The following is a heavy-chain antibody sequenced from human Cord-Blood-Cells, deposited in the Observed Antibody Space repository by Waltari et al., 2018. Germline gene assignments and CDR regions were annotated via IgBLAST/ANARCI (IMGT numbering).Heavy chain of an antibody. CDR3: ARMGRYSGSYFDY. J-gene: IGHJ4*02. CDR1: GYPFTGHY. D-gene: IGHD1-26*01. Sequence: QVQLVQSGAEVKKPGASVKVSCKASGYPFTGHYMHWVRQAPGQGLEWMGWINPNSGGTNYVQKFQGRVTMTRDTSISTAYMELSRLRSDDTAVYYCARMGRYSGSYFDYWGQGTLVTVSS. V-gene: IGHV1-2*02. CDR2: INPNSGGT.